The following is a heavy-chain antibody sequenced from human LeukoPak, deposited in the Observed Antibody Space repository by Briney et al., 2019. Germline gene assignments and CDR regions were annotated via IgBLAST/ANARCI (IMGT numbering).Heavy chain of an antibody. D-gene: IGHD3-22*01. CDR1: GGSISRYY. J-gene: IGHJ6*03. V-gene: IGHV4-59*01. Sequence: KPSETLSLTCTVSGGSISRYYWSWIRQPPGKGLEWIGYIYYSGSTNYNPSLKSRVTISVDTSKNQFSLKLSSVTAADTAVYHCARDGSSGYYNYYYMDVWGKGTTVTVSS. CDR2: IYYSGST. CDR3: ARDGSSGYYNYYYMDV.